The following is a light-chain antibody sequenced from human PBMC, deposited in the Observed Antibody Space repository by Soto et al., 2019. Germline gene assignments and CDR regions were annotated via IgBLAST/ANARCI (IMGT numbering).Light chain of an antibody. V-gene: IGKV3-15*01. Sequence: EIVMTQSPATLSVSPGERATLSCRASQSVNSNLAWYQQKPGRAPRLLIYGASTRATGIPARFRGSGSGSEFTLIISSLQSEDFAIYYCQQYNNWPPVTFGQGTRLEIK. CDR2: GAS. CDR3: QQYNNWPPVT. CDR1: QSVNSN. J-gene: IGKJ5*01.